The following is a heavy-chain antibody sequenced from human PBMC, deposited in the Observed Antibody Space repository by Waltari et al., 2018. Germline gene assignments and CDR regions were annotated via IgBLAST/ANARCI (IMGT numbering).Heavy chain of an antibody. CDR1: GFTFGDYA. Sequence: EVQLVESGGGLVQPGRSLRLSCTASGFTFGDYAMSWVRQAPGKGLEWVGFIRSKAYGGNTEYAASVKGRFTISRDDSKSIAYLQMNSLKTEDTAVYYCTRAPDRTHHYYYYMDVWGKGTTVTVSS. V-gene: IGHV3-49*04. CDR2: IRSKAYGGNT. J-gene: IGHJ6*03. CDR3: TRAPDRTHHYYYYMDV.